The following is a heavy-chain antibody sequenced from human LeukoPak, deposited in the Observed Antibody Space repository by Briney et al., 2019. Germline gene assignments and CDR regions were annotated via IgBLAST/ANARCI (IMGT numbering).Heavy chain of an antibody. J-gene: IGHJ4*02. CDR3: VSPRGFSYGYFDY. D-gene: IGHD5-18*01. CDR1: GGSISSYY. V-gene: IGHV4-59*08. CDR2: IYYSGST. Sequence: SETLSLTCTVSGGSISSYYWSWIRQPPGKGLGWSGYIYYSGSTNYNPSLKSRVTISADTSKNQFSLTLGSVSATDTAVYYCVSPRGFSYGYFDYWGQGTLVTVSS.